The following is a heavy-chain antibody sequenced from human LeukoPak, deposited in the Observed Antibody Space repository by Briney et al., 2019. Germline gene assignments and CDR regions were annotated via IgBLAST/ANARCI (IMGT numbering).Heavy chain of an antibody. Sequence: ASVKVSCKASGYTFTSYYMHWFRQAPGQGLEWRGIINPSGGSTSYAQKFQGRVTMTRDTSTSTVYMELSSLRSEDTAVYYCARGAITMVRGVIPGDYWGQGTLVTVSS. CDR3: ARGAITMVRGVIPGDY. CDR1: GYTFTSYY. D-gene: IGHD3-10*01. CDR2: INPSGGST. V-gene: IGHV1-46*01. J-gene: IGHJ4*02.